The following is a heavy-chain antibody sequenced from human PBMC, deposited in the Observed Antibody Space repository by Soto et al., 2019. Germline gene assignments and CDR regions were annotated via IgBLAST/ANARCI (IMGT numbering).Heavy chain of an antibody. J-gene: IGHJ4*02. CDR3: ARGLSSGGDLY. CDR2: ISSSSSYI. D-gene: IGHD2-21*02. V-gene: IGHV3-21*01. CDR1: GFTFSSYS. Sequence: EVQLVESGGGLVKPGGSLRLSCAASGFTFSSYSMNWVREAPGKGLEWVSSISSSSSYIYYADSVKGRFTISRDNAQNSLYLQMNSLRAEDTAVYYCARGLSSGGDLYWGQGTLVTVSS.